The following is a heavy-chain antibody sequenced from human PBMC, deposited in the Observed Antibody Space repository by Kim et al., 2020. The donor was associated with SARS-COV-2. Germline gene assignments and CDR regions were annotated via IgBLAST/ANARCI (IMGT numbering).Heavy chain of an antibody. Sequence: SGPTLVNPTQTLTLTCTFSGFSLSTSGVGVGWIRQPPGKALEWLALIYCDDDKRYSPSLKSRLTITKDTSKNQVVLTMTNMDPVDTATYYCARRLGDYVGGSWHYWGPGTLVTVSS. CDR2: IYCDDDK. D-gene: IGHD3-16*01. CDR3: ARRLGDYVGGSWHY. CDR1: GFSLSTSGVG. J-gene: IGHJ4*02. V-gene: IGHV2-5*02.